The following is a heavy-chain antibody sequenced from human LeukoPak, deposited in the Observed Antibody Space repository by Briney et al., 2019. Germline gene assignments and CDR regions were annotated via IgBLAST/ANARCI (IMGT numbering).Heavy chain of an antibody. Sequence: ASVKVSCKASGGTFSSYAISWVRQAPGQGLEWMGGSIPIFGTANYTQKFQGRVTITADESTSTAYMELSSLRSEDTAVYYCARDPLRPYYYDSSDRLTDAFDIWGQGTMVTVSS. J-gene: IGHJ3*02. CDR2: SIPIFGTA. V-gene: IGHV1-69*13. CDR3: ARDPLRPYYYDSSDRLTDAFDI. CDR1: GGTFSSYA. D-gene: IGHD3-22*01.